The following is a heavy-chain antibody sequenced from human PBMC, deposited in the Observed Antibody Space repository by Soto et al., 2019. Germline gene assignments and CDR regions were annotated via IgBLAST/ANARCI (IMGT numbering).Heavy chain of an antibody. Sequence: GGSLRLSCAASGFTLSNYAMSWVRQAPGKGLEWVSAISGSGGSTYYADSVKGRFTISRDNSKNTLYLQMNSLRAEDTAVYYCAKHLSDRYYYYYAMDVWGQGTTVTVSS. CDR3: AKHLSDRYYYYYAMDV. V-gene: IGHV3-23*01. CDR1: GFTLSNYA. J-gene: IGHJ6*02. CDR2: ISGSGGST. D-gene: IGHD2-21*02.